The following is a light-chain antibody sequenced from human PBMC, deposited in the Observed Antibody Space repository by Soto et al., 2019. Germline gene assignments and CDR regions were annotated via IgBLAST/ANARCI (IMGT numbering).Light chain of an antibody. Sequence: EIVLTQSPGTLSLSPGERATLSCRASQSVSSSYLACYQQKPGQAPRLLIYGASSRATGIPDRFSGSGSGTDFTLTISRLEPDDFAVYYCQQYGSSPLTFGGGTKVDIK. CDR3: QQYGSSPLT. V-gene: IGKV3-20*01. CDR1: QSVSSSY. J-gene: IGKJ4*01. CDR2: GAS.